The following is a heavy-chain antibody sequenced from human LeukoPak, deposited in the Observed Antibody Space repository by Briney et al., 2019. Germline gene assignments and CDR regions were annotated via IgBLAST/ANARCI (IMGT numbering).Heavy chain of an antibody. D-gene: IGHD2-15*01. V-gene: IGHV3-74*01. CDR2: INSDGSST. Sequence: GGSLRLSCAASGFTFSSYWMHWVRQAPGKGLVWVSRINSDGSSTSYADSVKGRFTISRDNAKNTLYLQMNRLRAEDTAVYSCARGAAVIVVVVAATPDYWGQGTLVIVSS. J-gene: IGHJ4*02. CDR1: GFTFSSYW. CDR3: ARGAAVIVVVVAATPDY.